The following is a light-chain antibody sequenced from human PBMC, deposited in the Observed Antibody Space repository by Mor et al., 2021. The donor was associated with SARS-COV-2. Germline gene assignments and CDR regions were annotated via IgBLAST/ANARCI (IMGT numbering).Light chain of an antibody. Sequence: ASKCVQWYQQRPGSAPTTVISETKQRPSSVTNRFSGSMDGSSNSASLSISGLRSEDVADYFCEAFDAASQGWVFGGGTKLT. CDR1: ASKC. V-gene: IGLV6-57*02. J-gene: IGLJ3*02. CDR3: EAFDAASQGWV. CDR2: ETK.